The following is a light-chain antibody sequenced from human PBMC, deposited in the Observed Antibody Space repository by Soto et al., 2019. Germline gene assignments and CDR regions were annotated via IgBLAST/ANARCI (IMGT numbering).Light chain of an antibody. CDR2: QVS. Sequence: DVVMTQSPLSLPVTLGQPASISCRSSQSLAYIDGNTYLNWFHQRPGQSPRRLIYQVSNRDSGVPDRFSGSGSGTDFTLKISSVEADDVGVSYCMQGTHWPPYTFGQGTKLEIK. J-gene: IGKJ2*01. V-gene: IGKV2-30*01. CDR3: MQGTHWPPYT. CDR1: QSLAYIDGNTY.